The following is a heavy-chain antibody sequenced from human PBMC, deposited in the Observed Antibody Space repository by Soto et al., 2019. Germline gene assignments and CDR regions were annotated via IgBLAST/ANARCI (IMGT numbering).Heavy chain of an antibody. CDR3: ARDMRPTQGGCWSGYPPLYNWFDP. D-gene: IGHD3-3*01. CDR1: GGSISSYY. Sequence: SETLSLTCTVSGGSISSYYWSWIRQPPGKGLEWIGYIYYSGSTNYNPSLKSRVTISVDTSKNQFSLKLSSVTAADTAVYYCARDMRPTQGGCWSGYPPLYNWFDPWGQGTLVTVSS. CDR2: IYYSGST. J-gene: IGHJ5*02. V-gene: IGHV4-59*01.